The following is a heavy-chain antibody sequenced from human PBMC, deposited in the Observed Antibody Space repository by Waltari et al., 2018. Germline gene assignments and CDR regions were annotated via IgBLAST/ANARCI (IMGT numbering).Heavy chain of an antibody. CDR1: GGSISSYY. CDR3: AGYYDFWSGYYPSHYFDY. J-gene: IGHJ4*02. V-gene: IGHV4-59*01. CDR2: IYYSGST. Sequence: QVQLQESGPGLVKPSETLSLTCTVSGGSISSYYWSWIRQPPGQGLEWIGYIYYSGSTNYNPSLKSRVTISVDTSKNQFSLKLSSVTAADTAVYYCAGYYDFWSGYYPSHYFDYWGQGTLVTVSS. D-gene: IGHD3-3*01.